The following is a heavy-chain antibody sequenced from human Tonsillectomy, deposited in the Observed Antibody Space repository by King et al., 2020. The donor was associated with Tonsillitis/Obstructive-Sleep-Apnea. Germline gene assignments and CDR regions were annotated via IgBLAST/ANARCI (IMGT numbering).Heavy chain of an antibody. CDR2: ISGSGGST. Sequence: VQLVESGGGLVQPGGSLRLSCAASGFTFSSYAMSWVRQAPGKGLEWVSAISGSGGSTYYADSVKGRFTISRDNSKNTLYLQMNSLRAEDTAGYYWANNPPSRPHCSGGSCYSYFDYWGQGTLVTVSS. D-gene: IGHD2-15*01. CDR3: ANNPPSRPHCSGGSCYSYFDY. J-gene: IGHJ4*02. V-gene: IGHV3-23*04. CDR1: GFTFSSYA.